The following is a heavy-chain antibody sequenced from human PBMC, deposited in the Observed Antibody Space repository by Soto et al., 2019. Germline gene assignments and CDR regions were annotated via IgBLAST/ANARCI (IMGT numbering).Heavy chain of an antibody. Sequence: SETLSLTCAVYGGSISINSYYWGWVRQPPGKGLEWIGNVYFTGSTYYNPSLKSRVTMSVDTSKNQFSLKLNSVTAADTAVYYCARHGPGTGVGSMDVWGQGTTVTVSS. D-gene: IGHD3-10*01. CDR2: VYFTGST. V-gene: IGHV4-39*01. CDR1: GGSISINSYY. CDR3: ARHGPGTGVGSMDV. J-gene: IGHJ6*02.